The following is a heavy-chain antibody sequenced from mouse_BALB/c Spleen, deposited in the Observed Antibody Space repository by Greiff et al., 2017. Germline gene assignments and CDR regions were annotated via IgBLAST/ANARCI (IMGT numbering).Heavy chain of an antibody. V-gene: IGHV1S81*02. CDR3: ADYEYEGAMDY. CDR2: INPSNGRT. D-gene: IGHD2-4*01. CDR1: GYTFTSYW. J-gene: IGHJ4*01. Sequence: QVQLQQPGAELVKPGASVKLSCKASGYTFTSYWMHWVKQRPGQGLEWIGEINPSNGRTNYNEKFKSKATLTVDKSSSTAYMQLSSLTSEDSAVYYCADYEYEGAMDYWGQGTSVTVSS.